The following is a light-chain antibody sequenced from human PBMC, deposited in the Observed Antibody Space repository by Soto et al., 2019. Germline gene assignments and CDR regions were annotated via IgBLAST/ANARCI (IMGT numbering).Light chain of an antibody. V-gene: IGLV2-11*01. J-gene: IGLJ3*02. CDR2: DVS. CDR1: SSDVGGYNY. Sequence: QSVLTQPRSVSGSPGQSVTVSCTRTSSDVGGYNYVSWYQQHPGKAPKLMIYDVSKWPSGVPDRFSGSKSGNMASLTISGLQAEDEADYYCSSYAGSNTWVFGGGTKLTVL. CDR3: SSYAGSNTWV.